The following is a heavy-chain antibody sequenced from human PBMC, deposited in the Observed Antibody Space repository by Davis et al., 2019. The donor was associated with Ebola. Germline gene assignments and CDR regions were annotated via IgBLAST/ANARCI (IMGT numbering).Heavy chain of an antibody. CDR2: IRFDGSDP. V-gene: IGHV3-30*02. CDR3: ARDERRWLRYGMDV. J-gene: IGHJ6*04. CDR1: GFTFRSYG. D-gene: IGHD5-24*01. Sequence: GESLKISCAASGFTFRSYGMHWVRQATGKRLDWVAFIRFDGSDPYYPDSVKGRFTISRDNAKNSLYLQMNSLRAEDTAVYYCARDERRWLRYGMDVWGKGTTVTVSS.